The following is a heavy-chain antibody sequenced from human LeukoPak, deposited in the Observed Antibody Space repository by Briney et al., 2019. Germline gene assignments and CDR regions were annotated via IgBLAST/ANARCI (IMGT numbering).Heavy chain of an antibody. CDR1: GLTFSSYS. J-gene: IGHJ4*02. CDR3: ATEGHGDFSFDY. V-gene: IGHV3-21*01. D-gene: IGHD4-17*01. Sequence: PGGSLRLSCAASGLTFSSYSMNCVRQAPGKGLEWVSSISSSNIYYADSVKGRFTISRDNAKNSLYLQMNSLRAEDTAVYYCATEGHGDFSFDYWGQGTLVTVSS. CDR2: ISSSNI.